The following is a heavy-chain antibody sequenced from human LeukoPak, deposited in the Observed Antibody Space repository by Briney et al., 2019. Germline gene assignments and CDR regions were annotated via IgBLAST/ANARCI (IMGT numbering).Heavy chain of an antibody. J-gene: IGHJ4*02. CDR1: GGSISSSSYY. CDR2: IYYSGST. D-gene: IGHD3-10*01. Sequence: SETLSLTCTVSGGSISSSSYYWGWIRQPPGKGLEWIGSIYYSGSTYYNPSLESRVTISVDTSKNQFSLKLTSVTAADTAVYYCARDSLPSYYYDSGSALDYWGQGTLVTVSS. V-gene: IGHV4-39*07. CDR3: ARDSLPSYYYDSGSALDY.